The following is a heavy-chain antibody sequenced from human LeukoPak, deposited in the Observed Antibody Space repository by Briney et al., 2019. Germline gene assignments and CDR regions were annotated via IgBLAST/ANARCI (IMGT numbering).Heavy chain of an antibody. CDR1: GYTFTGYY. D-gene: IGHD3-10*01. J-gene: IGHJ4*02. CDR2: INPNSGGT. Sequence: VASVKVSCKASGYTFTGYYMHWVRQAPGQGLEWMGWINPNSGGTNYAQKFQGRVTMARDTSISTAYMELSRLRSDDTAVYYCARAPQYYYGSGSSWGSTFDYWGQGTLVTVSS. V-gene: IGHV1-2*02. CDR3: ARAPQYYYGSGSSWGSTFDY.